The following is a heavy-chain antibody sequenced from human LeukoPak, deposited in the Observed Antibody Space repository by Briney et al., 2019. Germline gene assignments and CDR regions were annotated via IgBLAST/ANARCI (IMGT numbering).Heavy chain of an antibody. Sequence: SETLSLTCAVYGGSFSGYYWSWIRQPPGKGLEWIGEINHSGSTNYNPSLKSRVTISVDTSKNQLSLKLSSVTAADTAVYYCARGSVVTAILGYWGQGTLVTVSS. D-gene: IGHD2-21*02. J-gene: IGHJ4*02. V-gene: IGHV4-34*01. CDR2: INHSGST. CDR1: GGSFSGYY. CDR3: ARGSVVTAILGY.